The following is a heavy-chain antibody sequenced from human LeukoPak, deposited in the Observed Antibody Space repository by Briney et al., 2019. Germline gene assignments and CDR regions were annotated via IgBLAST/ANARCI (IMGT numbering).Heavy chain of an antibody. Sequence: SETLSLTCAVYGGSFSGYYWSWIRQPPGKGLEWIGEINHSGSTNYNPSRKSRVTISVDTSKNQFSLKLSSVTAADTAVYYCAVTSGYEWGYFDLWGRGTLVTVSS. V-gene: IGHV4-34*01. CDR2: INHSGST. CDR1: GGSFSGYY. J-gene: IGHJ2*01. CDR3: AVTSGYEWGYFDL. D-gene: IGHD5-12*01.